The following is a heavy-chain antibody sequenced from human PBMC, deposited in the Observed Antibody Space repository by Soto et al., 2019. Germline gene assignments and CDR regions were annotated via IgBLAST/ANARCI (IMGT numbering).Heavy chain of an antibody. J-gene: IGHJ5*02. Sequence: SQPLSLTCVISGDSVSSTSVAWNWIRQSPSRGLEWLGRTYYRSKWYNDYARSVESRVTINPDTSKNQFSLQLNSVTPEDTAVYYCAREKGYYGSGSYERSRLLDPWGQGTLVTVSS. CDR1: GDSVSSTSVA. D-gene: IGHD3-10*01. V-gene: IGHV6-1*01. CDR3: AREKGYYGSGSYERSRLLDP. CDR2: TYYRSKWYN.